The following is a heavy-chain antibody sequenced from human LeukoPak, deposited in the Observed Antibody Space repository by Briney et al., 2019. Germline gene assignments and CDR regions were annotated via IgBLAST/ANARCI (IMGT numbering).Heavy chain of an antibody. CDR1: GFPFSSYA. V-gene: IGHV3-23*01. J-gene: IGHJ4*02. Sequence: GGSLRLSCTASGFPFSSYAISWVRHAPGKGLEWVSAVGGSGGSRYYVDSVERRFTISRDNYKNRLYLQMNSLRAEDTAVYYCAKDAPVNIVVVPAANSWGQGTLVTVSS. D-gene: IGHD2-2*01. CDR2: VGGSGGSR. CDR3: AKDAPVNIVVVPAANS.